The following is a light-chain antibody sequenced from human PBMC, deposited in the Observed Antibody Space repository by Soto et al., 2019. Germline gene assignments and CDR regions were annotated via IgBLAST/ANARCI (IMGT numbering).Light chain of an antibody. Sequence: EIVLTQSPGTLSLSPGERVTLSCRASQSVSSNLAWYQQKPGQAPRLLIYGASTRATGIAARFSGSGSGTGFTLTISSLQSEDFAVYFCQQYDNWPRTFGQGTKVDI. CDR3: QQYDNWPRT. CDR1: QSVSSN. J-gene: IGKJ1*01. V-gene: IGKV3-15*01. CDR2: GAS.